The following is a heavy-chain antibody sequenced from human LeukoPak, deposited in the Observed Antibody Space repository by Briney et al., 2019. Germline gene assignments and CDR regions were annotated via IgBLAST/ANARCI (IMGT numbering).Heavy chain of an antibody. J-gene: IGHJ4*02. D-gene: IGHD3-10*01. CDR3: TTDYGSGSYRYFNY. Sequence: GGSLRLSCAASGFTFSNAWMSWVRQAPGKGLEWVGRIKTKTDGGTTDYAAPVKGRFTISRDDSKNTLYLQMNSLKTEGTAVYYCTTDYGSGSYRYFNYWGQGTLVTVSS. V-gene: IGHV3-15*01. CDR2: IKTKTDGGTT. CDR1: GFTFSNAW.